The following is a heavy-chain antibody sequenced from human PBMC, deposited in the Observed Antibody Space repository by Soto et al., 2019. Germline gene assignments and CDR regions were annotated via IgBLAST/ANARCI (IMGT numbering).Heavy chain of an antibody. D-gene: IGHD2-8*02. J-gene: IGHJ4*02. Sequence: PSETLSLTCAVSGGSISSGGYSWSWTRQPPGKGLEWIGYISHSGSTYFNPSLKSRVTISVDTSKNQFSLKLTSVTAADTAVYYCARDKITGLFDYWGQGTLVTVSS. V-gene: IGHV4-30-2*01. CDR2: ISHSGST. CDR3: ARDKITGLFDY. CDR1: GGSISSGGYS.